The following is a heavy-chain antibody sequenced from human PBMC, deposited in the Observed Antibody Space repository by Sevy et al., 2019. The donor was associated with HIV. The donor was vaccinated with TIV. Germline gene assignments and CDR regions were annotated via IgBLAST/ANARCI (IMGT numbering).Heavy chain of an antibody. D-gene: IGHD2-15*01. Sequence: GGSLRLSCAASGFTFSSFNMNWVRQAPGKGLEWVSSIGSSGTYISYADSLKGRFTVSRDNAKNSLYLQMNSLRAEDTAVYYCARVVAYYSGGTCFPGYYYGMDVWAKGPRSPSP. CDR3: ARVVAYYSGGTCFPGYYYGMDV. CDR1: GFTFSSFN. CDR2: IGSSGTYI. V-gene: IGHV3-21*01. J-gene: IGHJ6*02.